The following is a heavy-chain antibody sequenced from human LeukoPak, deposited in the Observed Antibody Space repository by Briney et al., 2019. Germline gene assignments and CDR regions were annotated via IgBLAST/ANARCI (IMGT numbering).Heavy chain of an antibody. V-gene: IGHV1-69*04. CDR3: ARHHQQLVYMDYYGMDV. D-gene: IGHD6-13*01. J-gene: IGHJ6*02. Sequence: ASVKVSCKASGDTFSSYAISWVRQAPGQGLEWMGRIIPILGIANYAQKFQGRVTITADKSTSTAYTELSSLRSEDTAVYYCARHHQQLVYMDYYGMDVWGQGTTVTVSS. CDR2: IIPILGIA. CDR1: GDTFSSYA.